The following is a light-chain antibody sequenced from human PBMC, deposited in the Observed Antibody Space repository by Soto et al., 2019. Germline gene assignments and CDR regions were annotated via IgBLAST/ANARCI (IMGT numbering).Light chain of an antibody. CDR2: DAS. CDR3: QQRSSWPLS. J-gene: IGKJ4*01. V-gene: IGKV3-11*01. CDR1: QRVSTY. Sequence: EIVLTQSPATLSLSPGETATLSCRPSQRVSTYLACYQQKPGQAPSLLIYDASYRATGIPARFSGSGSGTDFTLTISSLEPEDFAVYYCQQRSSWPLSFGGGTKVDIK.